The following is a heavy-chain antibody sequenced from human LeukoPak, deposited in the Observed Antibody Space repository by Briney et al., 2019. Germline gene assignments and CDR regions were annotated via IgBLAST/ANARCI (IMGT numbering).Heavy chain of an antibody. D-gene: IGHD6-13*01. V-gene: IGHV4-34*01. Sequence: PSETLSLTCAVYGGSFSGYYWSRIRQPPGKGLEWIGEINHSGSTNYNPSLKSRVTISVDTSKNQFSLKLSSVTAADTAVYYCARALRTGGPIAAAGNRYYYYYMDVWGKGTTVTVSS. CDR2: INHSGST. CDR1: GGSFSGYY. CDR3: ARALRTGGPIAAAGNRYYYYYMDV. J-gene: IGHJ6*03.